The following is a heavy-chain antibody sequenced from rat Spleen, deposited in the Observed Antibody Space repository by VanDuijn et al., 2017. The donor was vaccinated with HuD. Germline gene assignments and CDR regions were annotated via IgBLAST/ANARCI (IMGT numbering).Heavy chain of an antibody. CDR2: VTTGGGTP. V-gene: IGHV5-27*01. Sequence: EVQLVESGGGLVQPGRSLKLSCAASGFTFSNYYMAWVRQSPTKGLEWVAYVTTGGGTPFYRDSVKGRFTSSRDNAKSTLYLQMVSLRSEDTATYYCTTGTIAAPYWYFDFWGPGTMVTVSS. CDR1: GFTFSNYY. D-gene: IGHD1-2*01. J-gene: IGHJ1*01. CDR3: TTGTIAAPYWYFDF.